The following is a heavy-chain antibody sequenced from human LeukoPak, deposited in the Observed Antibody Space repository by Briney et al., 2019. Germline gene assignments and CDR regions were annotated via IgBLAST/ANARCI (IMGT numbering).Heavy chain of an antibody. V-gene: IGHV4-34*01. CDR3: ARADTAMVTIDY. Sequence: SETLSLTCAVYGGSFSGYYWSWIRQPPGKGLEWIGEINHSGSTNYNPSLKSRVTISVDTSKNQSSLKLSSVTAADTAVYYCARADTAMVTIDYWGQGTLVTVSS. CDR2: INHSGST. CDR1: GGSFSGYY. D-gene: IGHD5-18*01. J-gene: IGHJ4*02.